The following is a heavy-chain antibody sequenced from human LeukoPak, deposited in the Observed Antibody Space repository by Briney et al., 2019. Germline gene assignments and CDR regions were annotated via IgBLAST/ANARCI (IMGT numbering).Heavy chain of an antibody. D-gene: IGHD1-1*01. J-gene: IGHJ5*02. CDR3: ARELNGAFDP. Sequence: PGGSLRLSCTASGFTFNRYSMNWVRQAPGKGLEWVSSISGSGDNMDYADSVKGRFTISRDNSENTLYLQMNSLRASDTAVYYCARELNGAFDPWGQGTLVTVSS. CDR2: ISGSGDNM. V-gene: IGHV3-21*01. CDR1: GFTFNRYS.